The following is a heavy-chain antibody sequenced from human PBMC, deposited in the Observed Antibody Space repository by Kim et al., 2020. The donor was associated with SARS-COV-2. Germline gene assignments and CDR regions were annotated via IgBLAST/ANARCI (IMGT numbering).Heavy chain of an antibody. J-gene: IGHJ6*01. CDR3: AKVGCSSTSCYLYYYYYG. D-gene: IGHD2-2*01. CDR1: GFTFSSYG. V-gene: IGHV3-30*18. Sequence: GGSLRLSCAASGFTFSSYGMHWVRQAPGKGLEWVAVISYDGSNKYYADSVKGRFTISRDNSKNTLYLQMNSLRAEDTAVYYCAKVGCSSTSCYLYYYYYG. CDR2: ISYDGSNK.